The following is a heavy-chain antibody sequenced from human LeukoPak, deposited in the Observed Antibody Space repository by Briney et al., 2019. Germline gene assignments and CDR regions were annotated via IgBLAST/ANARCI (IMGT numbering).Heavy chain of an antibody. Sequence: GGSLRLSCAASGFTFTNAWMNWVRQAPGKGLEWVGRIKSKADGETIDYAAPVKGRSTFSRDDSKNMLYLQMNSLKSEDTAVYYCSTLTSRGLSDSWGQGTLVTVPS. D-gene: IGHD1-20*01. V-gene: IGHV3-15*07. CDR3: STLTSRGLSDS. J-gene: IGHJ4*02. CDR2: IKSKADGETI. CDR1: GFTFTNAW.